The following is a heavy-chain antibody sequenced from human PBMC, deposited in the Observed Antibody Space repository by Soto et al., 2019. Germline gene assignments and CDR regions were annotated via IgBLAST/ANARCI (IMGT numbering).Heavy chain of an antibody. CDR1: GGSISSSSYY. CDR2: IYYSGST. V-gene: IGHV4-39*01. D-gene: IGHD1-26*01. J-gene: IGHJ4*02. CDR3: ARQGFSGSYYFTFDY. Sequence: PSETLSLTCTVSGGSISSSSYYWGWIRQPPGKGLEWIGSIYYSGSTYYNPSLKSRVTISVDTSKNQFSLKLSSVTAADTAVYYCARQGFSGSYYFTFDYWGQGTLVTVSS.